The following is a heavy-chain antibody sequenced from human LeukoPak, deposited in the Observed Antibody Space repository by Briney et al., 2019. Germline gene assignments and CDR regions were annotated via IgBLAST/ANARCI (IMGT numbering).Heavy chain of an antibody. D-gene: IGHD2-2*01. CDR3: ASLYCSSTSCYEERWFDP. CDR2: INPNGGGT. CDR1: GYTFTCYY. Sequence: ASVKVSCKASGYTFTCYYMHWVRQAPGQGLEWMGRINPNGGGTNYAQKFQGRVTMTRDTSISTAYMELSRLRSDDTAVYYCASLYCSSTSCYEERWFDPWGQGTLVTVSS. J-gene: IGHJ5*02. V-gene: IGHV1-2*06.